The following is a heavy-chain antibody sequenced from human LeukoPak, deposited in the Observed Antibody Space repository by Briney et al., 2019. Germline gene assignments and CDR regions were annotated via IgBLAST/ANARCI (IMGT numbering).Heavy chain of an antibody. Sequence: GGSLRLSCVASGFSFGNYAMSWVRQAPGKGLQRVSQSGTGGATWYAGFARDRFTISRDNSKKTLYLQMSGLRVEDTAMYYCVKDPRDTYGTNWFVSWGQGTLLIVSS. CDR3: VKDPRDTYGTNWFVS. CDR2: SGTGGAT. D-gene: IGHD2-21*01. J-gene: IGHJ5*01. CDR1: GFSFGNYA. V-gene: IGHV3-23*01.